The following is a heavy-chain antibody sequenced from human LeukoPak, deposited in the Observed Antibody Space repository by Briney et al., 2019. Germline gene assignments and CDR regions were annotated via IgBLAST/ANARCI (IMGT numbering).Heavy chain of an antibody. CDR2: ISSSGSYI. CDR1: GFTFSSYS. D-gene: IGHD3-10*01. CDR3: AREGDDRYYYGSGSTWGAFDI. V-gene: IGHV3-21*01. Sequence: GGSLRLSCAASGFTFSSYSMNWVRQAPGKGLEWVSSISSSGSYIYYADSVKGRFTISRDNAKNSLYLQMNSLRAEDTAVYYCAREGDDRYYYGSGSTWGAFDIWGQGTMVTVSS. J-gene: IGHJ3*02.